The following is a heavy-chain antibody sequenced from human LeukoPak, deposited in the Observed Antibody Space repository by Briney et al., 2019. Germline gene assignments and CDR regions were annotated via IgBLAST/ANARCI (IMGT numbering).Heavy chain of an antibody. CDR1: GFTFSSYA. CDR3: AKDKAYCGGDCYGSFDY. D-gene: IGHD2-21*02. V-gene: IGHV3-23*01. Sequence: GGSLRLSCAASGFTFSSYAMSWVRQAPGKGLEWVSAISGSGGSTYYADSMKGRFTISRDNSKNTLYLQMNSLRAEDTAVYYCAKDKAYCGGDCYGSFDYWGQGTLVTVSS. CDR2: ISGSGGST. J-gene: IGHJ4*02.